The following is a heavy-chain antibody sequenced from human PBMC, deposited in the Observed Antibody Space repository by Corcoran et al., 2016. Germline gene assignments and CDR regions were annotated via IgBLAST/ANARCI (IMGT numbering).Heavy chain of an antibody. CDR3: ARDTIGVSGPVY. V-gene: IGHV4-4*07. J-gene: IGHJ4*02. CDR1: GGSISPYY. D-gene: IGHD3-3*01. Sequence: QVPLPESGPGLVQPSETLSLTCTFSGGSISPYYCSWMRPPAGLGLEWIGRIYYSGSTNYNLSLKSRVPMSVDTSKNQFSLKLTAVTAADTAVYFWARDTIGVSGPVYWGRGTLVTVSA. CDR2: IYYSGST.